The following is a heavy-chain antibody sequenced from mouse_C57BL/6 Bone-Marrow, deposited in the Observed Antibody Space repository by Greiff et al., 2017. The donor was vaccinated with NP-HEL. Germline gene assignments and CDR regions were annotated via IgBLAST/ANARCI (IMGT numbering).Heavy chain of an antibody. CDR1: GYTFTDYY. J-gene: IGHJ4*01. Sequence: VQLQQSGPELVKPGASVKISCKASGYTFTDYYMNWVKQSHGKSLEWIGDINPNNGGTSYNQKFKGKATLTVDKSSSTAYMELRSLTSEDSAVYYFARGGIYYEYDDYAMDYWGQGTSVTVSA. D-gene: IGHD2-4*01. CDR3: ARGGIYYEYDDYAMDY. V-gene: IGHV1-26*01. CDR2: INPNNGGT.